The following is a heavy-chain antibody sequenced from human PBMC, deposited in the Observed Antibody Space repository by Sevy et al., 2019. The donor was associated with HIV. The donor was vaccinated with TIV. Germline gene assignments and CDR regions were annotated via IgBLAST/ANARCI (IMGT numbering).Heavy chain of an antibody. D-gene: IGHD6-6*01. CDR1: GYTFTNYI. CDR2: ISTHNGNS. V-gene: IGHV1-18*01. CDR3: ARARRGCRGPRQYFLH. Sequence: ASVKVSCKASGYTFTNYIITWVRQAPGQGLEWMGRISTHNGNSKCAQQLQGRLTMTTDTSTSTAYMELRNLRSDDTAVYYCARARRGCRGPRQYFLHWGQGTLVTVSS. J-gene: IGHJ1*01.